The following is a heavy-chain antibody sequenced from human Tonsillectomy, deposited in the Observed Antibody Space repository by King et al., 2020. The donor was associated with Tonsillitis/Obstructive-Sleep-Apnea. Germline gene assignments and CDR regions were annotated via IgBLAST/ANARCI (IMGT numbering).Heavy chain of an antibody. CDR3: ASGRGIAARPGEGLDY. CDR2: ISSSSSTI. CDR1: GFTFRSYS. D-gene: IGHD6-6*01. J-gene: IGHJ4*02. V-gene: IGHV3-48*02. Sequence: VQLVESGGGLVQPGGSLRLSCAASGFTFRSYSMNWFRQAPGKGLEWVSYISSSSSTIYSADSVKGRFIISRDNAKNSLYLQMNSLRDEDTAVHYCASGRGIAARPGEGLDYWGQGTLVTVSS.